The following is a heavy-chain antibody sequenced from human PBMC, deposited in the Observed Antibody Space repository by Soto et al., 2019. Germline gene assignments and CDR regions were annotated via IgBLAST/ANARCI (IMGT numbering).Heavy chain of an antibody. CDR1: GFTSSNYW. D-gene: IGHD2-8*01. Sequence: GGDLRLSSEDSGFTSSNYWMHWIRQAPGKGLVWVSRISHDERTTTYADSVKGRFTISRDNAKNTVFLEMKSLRAEDTAVYYCARGGASHAHPPDHWGQGTLVTVSS. J-gene: IGHJ4*02. CDR2: ISHDERTT. V-gene: IGHV3-74*03. CDR3: ARGGASHAHPPDH.